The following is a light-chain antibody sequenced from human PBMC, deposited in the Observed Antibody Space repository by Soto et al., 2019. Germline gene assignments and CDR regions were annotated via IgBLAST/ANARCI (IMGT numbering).Light chain of an antibody. J-gene: IGKJ5*01. CDR1: QSIRTD. CDR3: QQYEDWPPIT. V-gene: IGKV3-15*01. CDR2: SAS. Sequence: EVVMTQSPATLSVSPGERATLSCRASQSIRTDLAWYQQKPGQAPSLLIFSASTRATGVPARFSGSGSGTEFTLTISSLQSEDFAVYYCQQYEDWPPITFGQGTRLEIK.